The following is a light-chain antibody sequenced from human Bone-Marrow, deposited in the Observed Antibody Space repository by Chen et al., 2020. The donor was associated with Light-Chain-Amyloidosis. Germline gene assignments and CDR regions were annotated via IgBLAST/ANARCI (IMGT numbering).Light chain of an antibody. CDR3: CSYAGSSIWV. CDR2: EVS. V-gene: IGLV2-23*02. CDR1: SSDVGSYNL. Sequence: QSALTQPASVSGSPGQSYSITCPGTSSDVGSYNLVSWYQQHPGKAPKLMIYEVSKRPSGVSNRFSGPKSGNTASLTISGLQAEDEADYYCCSYAGSSIWVFGGGTKLTVL. J-gene: IGLJ3*02.